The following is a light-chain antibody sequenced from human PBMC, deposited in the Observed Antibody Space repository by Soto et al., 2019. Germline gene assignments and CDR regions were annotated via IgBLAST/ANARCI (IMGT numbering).Light chain of an antibody. CDR3: ASSTSDSLYV. V-gene: IGLV2-14*01. Sequence: QSALTQPASVSGSPGQSITISCTGTSSDLDGYNYVSWYQQYPGKVPKLLINKVTNRPSGVSYRFSGSKSGNTASLTISALLAEDEADYFCASSTSDSLYVFGTGTKLTVL. CDR2: KVT. CDR1: SSDLDGYNY. J-gene: IGLJ1*01.